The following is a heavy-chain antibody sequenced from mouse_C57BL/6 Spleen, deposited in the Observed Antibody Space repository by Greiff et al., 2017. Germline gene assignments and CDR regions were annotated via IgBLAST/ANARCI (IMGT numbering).Heavy chain of an antibody. V-gene: IGHV1-39*01. CDR3: ARADYYGSRWYFDV. CDR1: GYSFTDYN. CDR2: INPNYGTT. Sequence: VQLQQSGPELVKPGASVKISCKASGYSFTDYNMNWVKQSNGKSLEWIGVINPNYGTTSYNQKFKGKATLTVDQSSSTAYMQLNSLTSEDSAVYYGARADYYGSRWYFDVWGTGTTVTVSS. J-gene: IGHJ1*03. D-gene: IGHD1-1*01.